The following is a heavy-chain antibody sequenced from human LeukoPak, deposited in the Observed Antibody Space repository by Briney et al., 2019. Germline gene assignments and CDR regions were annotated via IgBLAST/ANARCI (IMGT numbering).Heavy chain of an antibody. D-gene: IGHD2-2*01. V-gene: IGHV4-34*01. CDR3: ARCSTSSYYYYGMDV. J-gene: IGHJ6*04. CDR1: GGSFSGYY. CDR2: INHSGST. Sequence: SETLSLTCAVYGGSFSGYYWSWIRQPPGKGLEWIGEINHSGSTNYNPSLKSRVTISVDTSKKQFSLKLSSVTAADTAVYYCARCSTSSYYYYGMDVWGKGTTVTVSS.